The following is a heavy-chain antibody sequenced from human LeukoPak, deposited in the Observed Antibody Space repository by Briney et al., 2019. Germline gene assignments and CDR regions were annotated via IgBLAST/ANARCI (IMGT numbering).Heavy chain of an antibody. CDR1: GYTFTSYG. Sequence: ASVKVSCKASGYTFTSYGISWVRQAPGQGLEWMGWISAYNGNTNYAQRLQGRVTMTTDTSTSTVYMELRSLRAEDTAVYYCARDDYGGRGEFDYWGQGTLVTVSS. J-gene: IGHJ4*02. CDR3: ARDDYGGRGEFDY. D-gene: IGHD4-23*01. V-gene: IGHV1-18*04. CDR2: ISAYNGNT.